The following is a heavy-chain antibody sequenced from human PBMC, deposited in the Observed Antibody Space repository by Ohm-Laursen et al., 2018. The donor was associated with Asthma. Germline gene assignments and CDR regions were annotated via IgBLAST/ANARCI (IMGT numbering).Heavy chain of an antibody. J-gene: IGHJ4*02. Sequence: SLRLSCAASGFTFRSYAMHWVRQAPGKGLEWVAVGGSYYDGGLEYYADSVNGRFTVSRDDSKNTLYLQMNSLRAEDTAVYYCAKDSGIRAPLDDYWGQGTLVTVSS. V-gene: IGHV3-30-3*01. D-gene: IGHD3-10*01. CDR2: GGSYYDGGLE. CDR3: AKDSGIRAPLDDY. CDR1: GFTFRSYA.